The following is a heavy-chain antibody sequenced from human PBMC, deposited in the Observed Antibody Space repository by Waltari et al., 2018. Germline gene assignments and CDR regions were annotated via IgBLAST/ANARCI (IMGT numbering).Heavy chain of an antibody. V-gene: IGHV3-9*01. CDR2: ISWNSGSI. D-gene: IGHD4-17*01. CDR3: ARGSTVTKFDY. CDR1: GFTFYAYA. Sequence: EVQLVESGGGLVQPGRSLRLSCAASGFTFYAYAMPWGRQAPGKGLEWVSGISWNSGSIGYADSVKGRFTISRDNAKNSLYLQMNSLRAEDTAVYYCARGSTVTKFDYWGQGTLVTVSS. J-gene: IGHJ4*02.